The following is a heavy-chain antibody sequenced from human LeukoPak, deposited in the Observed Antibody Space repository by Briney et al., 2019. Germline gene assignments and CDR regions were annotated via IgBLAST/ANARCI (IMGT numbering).Heavy chain of an antibody. CDR3: ARSIAAAVCDY. J-gene: IGHJ4*02. D-gene: IGHD6-13*01. V-gene: IGHV4-31*03. CDR1: GGSISSGGYY. Sequence: SQTLSLTCTVSGGSISSGGYYWSWIRQHPGKGLEWIGYIYYSGSTYYNPSLKSRVTILVDTSKDQFSLKLSSVTAADTAVYYCARSIAAAVCDYWGQGTLVTVSS. CDR2: IYYSGST.